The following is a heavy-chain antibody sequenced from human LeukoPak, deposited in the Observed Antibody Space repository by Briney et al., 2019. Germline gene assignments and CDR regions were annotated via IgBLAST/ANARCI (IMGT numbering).Heavy chain of an antibody. D-gene: IGHD1-26*01. CDR3: ARGYSSVGATLRWFDP. J-gene: IGHJ5*02. Sequence: ASVKVSCKASGYTSTGYYMHWVRQAPGQGLEWMGWINPNSGGTNYAQKFQGWVTMTRDTSISTAYMELSRLRSDDTAVYYCARGYSSVGATLRWFDPWGQGTLVTVSS. V-gene: IGHV1-2*04. CDR1: GYTSTGYY. CDR2: INPNSGGT.